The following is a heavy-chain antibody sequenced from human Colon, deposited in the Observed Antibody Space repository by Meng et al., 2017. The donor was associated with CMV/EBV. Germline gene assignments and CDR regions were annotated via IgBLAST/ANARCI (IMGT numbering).Heavy chain of an antibody. V-gene: IGHV1-69*08. Sequence: SVKVSCKASGGTFSSYTISWVRQALGQGLQWMGRIIPILGRANYAQKSQGRVTITADKSTSTAYMELSSLRAEDTAVYYCARDTVAGTFPDYWGQGTLVTVSS. CDR3: ARDTVAGTFPDY. CDR2: IIPILGRA. D-gene: IGHD6-19*01. CDR1: GGTFSSYT. J-gene: IGHJ4*02.